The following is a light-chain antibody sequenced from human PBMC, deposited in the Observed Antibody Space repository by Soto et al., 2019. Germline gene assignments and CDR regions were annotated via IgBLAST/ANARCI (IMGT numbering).Light chain of an antibody. J-gene: IGLJ1*01. V-gene: IGLV2-14*01. Sequence: QSALTQPASVSGSPGQSITISSTGTSSDVGAYNYVSWYQQHPGKAPKLMIYDVSNRPSGVSNRFSGSKSGNTASLTISGLQAEDEADYYCSSYTRSSTLAFGTGTKVTVL. CDR1: SSDVGAYNY. CDR2: DVS. CDR3: SSYTRSSTLA.